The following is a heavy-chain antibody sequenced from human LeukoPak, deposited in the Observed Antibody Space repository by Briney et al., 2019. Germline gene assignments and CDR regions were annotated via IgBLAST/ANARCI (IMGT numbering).Heavy chain of an antibody. CDR3: ATTVTTRNTFDI. V-gene: IGHV1-18*01. CDR2: ISAYNGNT. CDR1: GYTFTSYG. D-gene: IGHD4-17*01. J-gene: IGHJ3*02. Sequence: ASVKVSCKASGYTFTSYGISWVRQAPGQGLEWMGWISAYNGNTNYAQKLQGRVTMTTDTSTSTAYMELRSLRSDDTAVYYCATTVTTRNTFDIWGQGTMVTVSS.